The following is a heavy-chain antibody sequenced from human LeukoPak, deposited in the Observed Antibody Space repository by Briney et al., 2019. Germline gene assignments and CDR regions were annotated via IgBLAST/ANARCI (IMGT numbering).Heavy chain of an antibody. V-gene: IGHV3-30*02. Sequence: GGSLRLSCAASGFTFSSYGMHWVRQAPGKGLEWVAFLRYDGSNKYYADSVKGRFTISRDNSKNTLYLQMNSLRAEDTAVYYCAKDLIAAAGTNLDYWGQGTLVTVSS. J-gene: IGHJ4*02. CDR2: LRYDGSNK. CDR3: AKDLIAAAGTNLDY. CDR1: GFTFSSYG. D-gene: IGHD6-13*01.